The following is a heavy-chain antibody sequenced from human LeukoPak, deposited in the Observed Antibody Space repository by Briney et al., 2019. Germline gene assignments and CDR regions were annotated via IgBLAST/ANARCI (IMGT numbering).Heavy chain of an antibody. CDR2: ISSSGSTI. Sequence: GGSLRLSCAASGFTFSSYEMNWVRQAPGKGLEWVSYISSSGSTIYYADSVKGRFTISRDNAKNSLYLQMNSLRAEDTAVYYCAKGRSGYDLYYYYYMDVWGKGTTVTISS. CDR3: AKGRSGYDLYYYYYMDV. J-gene: IGHJ6*03. V-gene: IGHV3-48*03. CDR1: GFTFSSYE. D-gene: IGHD5-12*01.